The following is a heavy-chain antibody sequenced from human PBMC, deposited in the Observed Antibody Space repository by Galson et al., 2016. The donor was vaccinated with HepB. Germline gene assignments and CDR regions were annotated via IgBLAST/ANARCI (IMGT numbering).Heavy chain of an antibody. CDR2: ISYDGTNN. V-gene: IGHV3-30*04. D-gene: IGHD3-10*01. CDR1: GFIFSNFA. J-gene: IGHJ4*02. Sequence: LRLSCAASGFIFSNFAMHWVRQAPGKGLEWVAIISYDGTNNYADSVKGRFTISRDNSKSTLYLQMNSLRAEDTAVYYCARPPAGFFGSGSYIDSWGQGTLVTVSS. CDR3: ARPPAGFFGSGSYIDS.